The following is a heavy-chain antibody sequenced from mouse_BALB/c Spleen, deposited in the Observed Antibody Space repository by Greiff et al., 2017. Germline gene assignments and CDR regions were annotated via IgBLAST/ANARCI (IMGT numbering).Heavy chain of an antibody. Sequence: VKLKQSGPGLVQPSQSLSITCTVSGFSLTSYGVHWVRQSPGKGLEWLGVIWSGGSTDYNAAFISRLSISKDNSKSQVFFKMNSLQANDTAIYYCATYDYPYAMDYWGQGTSVTVSS. V-gene: IGHV2-2*02. CDR1: GFSLTSYG. D-gene: IGHD2-4*01. J-gene: IGHJ4*01. CDR2: IWSGGST. CDR3: ATYDYPYAMDY.